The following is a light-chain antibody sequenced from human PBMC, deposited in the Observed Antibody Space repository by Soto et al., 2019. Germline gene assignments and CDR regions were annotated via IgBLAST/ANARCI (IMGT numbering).Light chain of an antibody. CDR2: ASS. V-gene: IGKV1-9*01. J-gene: IGKJ5*01. CDR3: QQLNTFPVT. CDR1: QGISSY. Sequence: DIQLTQSPSFLSASVGDRVTISCRASQGISSYLAWYQQTPGKAPKLLIYASSTLQIGVPSRFSGSGSGTEFTLTIGSLQPEDFATYYCQQLNTFPVTFGQGTRLDI.